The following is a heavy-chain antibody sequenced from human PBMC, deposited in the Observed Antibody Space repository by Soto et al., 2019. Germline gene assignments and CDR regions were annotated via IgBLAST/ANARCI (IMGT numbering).Heavy chain of an antibody. D-gene: IGHD3-22*01. Sequence: GESLKISCAASGFTFSSYGMHWVRQAPGKGLEWVAVISYDGSNKYYADSVKGRFTISRDNSKNTLYLQMNSLRAEDTAVYYCARAYYYYDSSGYLYNWFDPWGQGTLVTVSS. CDR1: GFTFSSYG. V-gene: IGHV3-30*03. CDR2: ISYDGSNK. J-gene: IGHJ5*02. CDR3: ARAYYYYDSSGYLYNWFDP.